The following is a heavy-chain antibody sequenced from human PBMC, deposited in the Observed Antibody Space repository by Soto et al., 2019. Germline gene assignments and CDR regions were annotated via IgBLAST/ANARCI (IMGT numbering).Heavy chain of an antibody. CDR1: GFTFSSYS. Sequence: XGCLRLSCAASGFTFSSYSVNGVRQAPGKGLEWVSSISSSSSYIYYADSVKGRFTISRDNAKNSLYLQMNSLRAEDTAVYYCASSGYYDSSGYSNWFDPWGQGTLVTVSS. CDR3: ASSGYYDSSGYSNWFDP. D-gene: IGHD3-22*01. CDR2: ISSSSSYI. V-gene: IGHV3-21*01. J-gene: IGHJ5*02.